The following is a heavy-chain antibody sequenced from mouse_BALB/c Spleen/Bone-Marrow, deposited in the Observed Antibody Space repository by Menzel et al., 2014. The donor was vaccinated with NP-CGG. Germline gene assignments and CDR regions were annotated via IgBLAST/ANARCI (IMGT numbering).Heavy chain of an antibody. V-gene: IGHV4-1*02. CDR1: GFDFSRYW. Sequence: EVKLVESGGGLVQPGGSLKLSCAASGFDFSRYWLSWVRQAPGQGLEWIGEINPDSSTINYTPSLKDKFIISRDNAKNTLYLQMSKVRSEDTALYYCARPRIYYYGSSYLWYFDDWGAGTSVTVSS. J-gene: IGHJ1*01. D-gene: IGHD1-1*01. CDR2: INPDSSTI. CDR3: ARPRIYYYGSSYLWYFDD.